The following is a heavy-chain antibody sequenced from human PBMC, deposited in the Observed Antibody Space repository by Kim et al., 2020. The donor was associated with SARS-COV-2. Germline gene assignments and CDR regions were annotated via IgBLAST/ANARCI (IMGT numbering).Heavy chain of an antibody. V-gene: IGHV3-21*01. J-gene: IGHJ6*02. Sequence: GGSLRLSCAASGFTFSSYSMNWVRQAPGKGLEWVSSISSSSSYIYYADSVKGRFTISRDNAKNSLYLQMNSLRAEDTAVYYCARNPGSGVVIMVGYYYGMDVWGQGTTVTVSS. CDR3: ARNPGSGVVIMVGYYYGMDV. CDR1: GFTFSSYS. D-gene: IGHD3-3*01. CDR2: ISSSSSYI.